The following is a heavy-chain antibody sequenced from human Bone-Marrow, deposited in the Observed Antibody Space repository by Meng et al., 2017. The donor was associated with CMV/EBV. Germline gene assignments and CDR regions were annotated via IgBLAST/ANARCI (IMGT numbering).Heavy chain of an antibody. J-gene: IGHJ5*02. CDR1: GGSISSSSYY. Sequence: SETLSLTCTVSGGSISSSSYYWGWIRQPPGKGLEWIGSIYYSGSTYYIPSLKSRVAILVDTSKNEFSLKLSSVAAADTAIYYCAGQTFSGVVGTWGQGTLVTVSS. CDR2: IYYSGST. CDR3: AGQTFSGVVGT. D-gene: IGHD2-15*01. V-gene: IGHV4-39*07.